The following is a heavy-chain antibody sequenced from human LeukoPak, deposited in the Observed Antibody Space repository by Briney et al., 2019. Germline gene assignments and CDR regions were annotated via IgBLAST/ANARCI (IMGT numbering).Heavy chain of an antibody. CDR2: ICGSGGST. V-gene: IGHV3-23*01. CDR3: AKLPERIAAAGTDWFDP. J-gene: IGHJ5*02. CDR1: GFTFSSYA. Sequence: EGSLRLSCAASGFTFSSYAMSWVRPAPGKGLEWGSTICGSGGSTYYADSGKGRFTISRDNSKNTLYLQMNSLRAEDTAVYYCAKLPERIAAAGTDWFDPWGQGTLVTVSS. D-gene: IGHD6-13*01.